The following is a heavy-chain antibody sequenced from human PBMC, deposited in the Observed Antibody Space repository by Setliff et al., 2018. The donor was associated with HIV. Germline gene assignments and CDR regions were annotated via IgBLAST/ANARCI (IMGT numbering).Heavy chain of an antibody. CDR1: GASIPSSSHY. CDR3: ARHVDIVAPFDF. Sequence: SETLSLTCTVSGASIPSSSHYWGWIRQPPGKGLQWIGTIFSSGSTYYDPSLKSRVTISIDSTKNQISLKLNFVNAADTAVYYCARHVDIVAPFDFWGQGTLVTVSS. V-gene: IGHV4-39*01. J-gene: IGHJ4*02. CDR2: IFSSGST. D-gene: IGHD5-12*01.